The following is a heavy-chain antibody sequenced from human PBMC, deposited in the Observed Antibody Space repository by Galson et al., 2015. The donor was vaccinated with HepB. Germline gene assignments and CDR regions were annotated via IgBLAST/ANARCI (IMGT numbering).Heavy chain of an antibody. CDR2: IYSGGST. CDR3: ARSSIRGVITYYFDY. D-gene: IGHD3-10*01. V-gene: IGHV3-66*01. Sequence: SLRLSCAASGFAVSSNYMSWVRQAPGKGLEWVSVIYSGGSTYYADPVKGRFTISRDNSKNTLYLQMNSLRAEDTAVYYCARSSIRGVITYYFDYWGQGTLVTVSS. J-gene: IGHJ4*02. CDR1: GFAVSSNY.